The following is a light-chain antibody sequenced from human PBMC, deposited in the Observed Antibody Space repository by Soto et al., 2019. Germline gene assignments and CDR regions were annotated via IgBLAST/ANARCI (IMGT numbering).Light chain of an antibody. Sequence: DIQMTQSPSTLSASVGDRVTITCRASQSISSWLAWYQQKPGKAPKLLIYKASSLESGVPSRFSGSGSGTEFTLTISSLQPDDFATYYCHQYNSYSRYTFGQATKLEIK. CDR2: KAS. V-gene: IGKV1-5*03. J-gene: IGKJ2*01. CDR1: QSISSW. CDR3: HQYNSYSRYT.